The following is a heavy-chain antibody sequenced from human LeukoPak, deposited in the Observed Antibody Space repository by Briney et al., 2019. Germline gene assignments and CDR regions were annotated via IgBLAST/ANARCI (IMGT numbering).Heavy chain of an antibody. J-gene: IGHJ4*02. CDR1: GYTFIDYA. D-gene: IGHD3-10*01. Sequence: ASVKVSCKVSGYTFIDYAISWVRQAPGQGLEWMGWINGFNGNAKYAQNFQGRVTMTTDTSTSTAYMELRSLRSDDTAVYYCARAPITMVISYWGQGTLVTVSS. CDR2: INGFNGNA. V-gene: IGHV1-18*01. CDR3: ARAPITMVISY.